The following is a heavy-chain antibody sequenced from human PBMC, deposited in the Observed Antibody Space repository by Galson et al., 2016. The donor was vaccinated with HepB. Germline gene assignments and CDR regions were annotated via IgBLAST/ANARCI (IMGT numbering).Heavy chain of an antibody. V-gene: IGHV4-30-2*01. CDR3: ARGTRGYSNYVGPWFDP. J-gene: IGHJ5*02. D-gene: IGHD4-11*01. CDR1: GGSISSGTFP. CDR2: IYRSGST. Sequence: TLSLTCAVSGGSISSGTFPWSWIRQPPGKGLEWIGYIYRSGSTYYNPSLKTQVTISVDKSKNQFSLKLSSVTAADTAVYYCARGTRGYSNYVGPWFDPWGQGTLVTVSS.